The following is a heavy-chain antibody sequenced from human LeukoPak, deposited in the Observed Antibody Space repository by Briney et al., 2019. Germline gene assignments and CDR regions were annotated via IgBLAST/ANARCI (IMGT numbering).Heavy chain of an antibody. CDR2: IYYSGST. CDR3: ARVSTRLLWFGEGQAFDI. CDR1: GGIISRSSYY. J-gene: IGHJ3*02. Sequence: PSETLSLTCTVSGGIISRSSYYWGWIRQPPGKGLEWIGSIYYSGSTYYNPSLKSRVTISVDTSKNQFSLKLSSVTAADTAVYYCARVSTRLLWFGEGQAFDIWGQGTMVTVSS. V-gene: IGHV4-39*07. D-gene: IGHD3-10*01.